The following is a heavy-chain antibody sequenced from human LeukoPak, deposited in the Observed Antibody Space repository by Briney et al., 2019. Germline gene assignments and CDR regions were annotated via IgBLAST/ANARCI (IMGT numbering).Heavy chain of an antibody. Sequence: GSSVKVSCKASGGTFSSYAISWVRQAPGQGLEWMGRIIPILGIANYAQKFQGRVTITADKSTSTAYMELSSLRSEDTAVYYCARAIGDYSGYGGDWGQGTLVTVSS. V-gene: IGHV1-69*04. J-gene: IGHJ4*02. D-gene: IGHD5-12*01. CDR2: IIPILGIA. CDR1: GGTFSSYA. CDR3: ARAIGDYSGYGGD.